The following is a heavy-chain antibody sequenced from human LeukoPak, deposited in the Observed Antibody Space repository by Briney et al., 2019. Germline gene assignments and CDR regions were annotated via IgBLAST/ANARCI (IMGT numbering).Heavy chain of an antibody. Sequence: SETLSLTCTVSGDSISSYYWSWIRQSPGKRQQRIGYIYYSGSTNYNPSLKSRVTISVDTSRNQFSLKLSSVTAADTAVYYCAREDCSGTSCSEYVWGQGTTVTVSS. D-gene: IGHD2-2*01. CDR3: AREDCSGTSCSEYV. CDR1: GDSISSYY. J-gene: IGHJ6*02. CDR2: IYYSGST. V-gene: IGHV4-59*01.